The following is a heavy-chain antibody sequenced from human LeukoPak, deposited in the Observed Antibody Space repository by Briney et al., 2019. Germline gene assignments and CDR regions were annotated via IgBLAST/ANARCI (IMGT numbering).Heavy chain of an antibody. Sequence: GGSLRLSCAASGFTFSSYGMHWVRQAPGKGLEWVANIQQDGSEKYYVDSVKGRFTISRDNAKNSLYLQMNSLRAEDTAVYYCARDKIVGATHFDYWGQGTLVTVSS. D-gene: IGHD1-26*01. V-gene: IGHV3-7*01. CDR1: GFTFSSYG. J-gene: IGHJ4*02. CDR3: ARDKIVGATHFDY. CDR2: IQQDGSEK.